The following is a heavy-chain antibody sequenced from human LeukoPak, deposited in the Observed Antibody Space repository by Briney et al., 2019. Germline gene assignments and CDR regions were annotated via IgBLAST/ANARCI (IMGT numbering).Heavy chain of an antibody. D-gene: IGHD5-18*01. CDR1: VDTVGDFW. Sequence: GCRRISWAAAVDTVGDFWMHRVRHPPGEGLVWVALVKGDGRTTIYADSVKGRFTISRDNAKNTLYLQMNSLRADDSGVYYCATGHSYGYDYWGQGVLVTVSS. J-gene: IGHJ4*02. CDR3: ATGHSYGYDY. V-gene: IGHV3-74*01. CDR2: VKGDGRTT.